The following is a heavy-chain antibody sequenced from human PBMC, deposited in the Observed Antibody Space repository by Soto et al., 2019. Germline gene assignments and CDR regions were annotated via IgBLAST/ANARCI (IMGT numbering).Heavy chain of an antibody. CDR3: AGDNATYYDFCSGCSKTLAY. J-gene: IGHJ4*02. Sequence: ASVKVPGKASGYTFTSDGISWVRQAPGQGLEWMGWISAYNGNTNYAQELQGRVTVTTDTSTSRAYMELRSLRSDDTAVYYCAGDNATYYDFCSGCSKTLAYSGQGTLVTVYS. D-gene: IGHD3-3*01. CDR1: GYTFTSDG. V-gene: IGHV1-18*04. CDR2: ISAYNGNT.